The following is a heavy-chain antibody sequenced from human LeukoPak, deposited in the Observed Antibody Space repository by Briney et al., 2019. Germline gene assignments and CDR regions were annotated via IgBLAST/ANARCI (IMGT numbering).Heavy chain of an antibody. CDR3: AIDEYYYDSSGYYYGEDY. D-gene: IGHD3-22*01. J-gene: IGHJ4*02. CDR1: GYTFTSYD. V-gene: IGHV1-8*01. Sequence: AASVKVSCKASGYTFTSYDINWVRQAPGQGLEWMGWMNPNSGNTGYAQKFQGRVTMTRNNSISTAYMELSSLRSEDTAVYYCAIDEYYYDSSGYYYGEDYWGQGTLVTVSS. CDR2: MNPNSGNT.